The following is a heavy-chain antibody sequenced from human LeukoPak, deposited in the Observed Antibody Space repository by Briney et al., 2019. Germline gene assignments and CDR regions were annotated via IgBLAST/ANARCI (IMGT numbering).Heavy chain of an antibody. CDR1: GYTFTGYY. Sequence: ASVKVSCKASGYTFTGYYMHWVRQAPGQGLEWMGWINPNSGGTNYAQKFQGRVTMTRDTSISTAYMELRSLRSDDTAVYYCARGGTPTVPYFDYWGQGTLVTVSS. CDR3: ARGGTPTVPYFDY. J-gene: IGHJ4*02. V-gene: IGHV1-2*02. CDR2: INPNSGGT. D-gene: IGHD4-17*01.